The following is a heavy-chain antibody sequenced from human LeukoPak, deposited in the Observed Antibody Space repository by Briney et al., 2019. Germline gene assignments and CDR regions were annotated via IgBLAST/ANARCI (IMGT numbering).Heavy chain of an antibody. CDR2: VSISSGTI. CDR3: ARAMSTFGGVRNYFDS. CDR1: GFTFSGHN. Sequence: PGGSLRLSCAASGFTFSGHNMNWVRKAPGKGLEWISFVSISSGTIYYADSVKGRFRISRDNAKSSLDLEMNSLRAEDTAVYYCARAMSTFGGVRNYFDSWGQGTLVTVSS. J-gene: IGHJ4*02. D-gene: IGHD3-16*01. V-gene: IGHV3-48*04.